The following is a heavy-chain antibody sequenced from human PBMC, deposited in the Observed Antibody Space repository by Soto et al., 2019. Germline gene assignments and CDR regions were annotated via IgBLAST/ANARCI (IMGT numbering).Heavy chain of an antibody. CDR2: IIPIAAIA. V-gene: IGHV1-69*02. CDR3: AGGSTIVRGARSRVDP. D-gene: IGHD3-10*01. J-gene: IGHJ5*02. CDR1: GGTFSRYT. Sequence: QVQLVQSGAEVKKPGSSVKVSCKASGGTFSRYTINWVRQAPGQGLEWMGRIIPIAAIANYPQKIQGRVTITVDKCSTTAYMEMSSLCSADPAVYSCAGGSTIVRGARSRVDPWGQGTLVTVSS.